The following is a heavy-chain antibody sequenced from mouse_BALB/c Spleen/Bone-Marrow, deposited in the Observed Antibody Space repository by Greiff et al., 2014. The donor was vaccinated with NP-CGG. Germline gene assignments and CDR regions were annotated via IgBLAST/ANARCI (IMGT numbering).Heavy chain of an antibody. CDR2: IDPANGNT. Sequence: VQLQQPGAELVKPGASVKLSCTASGFNIKDTYMHWVKQRPDQGLEWIGRIDPANGNTKYDPKFQGKATITADTSSNTAYLQLSSLTSEDTAVYYCASYYYGRYFDVWGAGTTVTVSS. CDR1: GFNIKDTY. J-gene: IGHJ1*01. V-gene: IGHV14-3*02. CDR3: ASYYYGRYFDV. D-gene: IGHD1-1*01.